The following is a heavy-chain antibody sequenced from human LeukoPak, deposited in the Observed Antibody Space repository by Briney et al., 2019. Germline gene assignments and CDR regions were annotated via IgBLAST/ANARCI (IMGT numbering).Heavy chain of an antibody. Sequence: GGSLRLSCAASGFTFSSYGMSWVRQAPGKGLEWVADIKQDGSEKYYVDSVKGRFTISRDNANSSLYLQMNSLRAEDTAVYYCARSLRDYSSSGMDVWGKGTTVTVSS. CDR3: ARSLRDYSSSGMDV. CDR1: GFTFSSYG. V-gene: IGHV3-7*03. CDR2: IKQDGSEK. J-gene: IGHJ6*04.